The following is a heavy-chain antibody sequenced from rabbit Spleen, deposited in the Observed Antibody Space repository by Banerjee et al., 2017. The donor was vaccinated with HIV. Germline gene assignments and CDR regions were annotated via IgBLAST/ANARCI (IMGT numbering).Heavy chain of an antibody. Sequence: QSLEESGGDLVKPGASLTLTCTASGLSLSSDYNMCWVRQAPGKGLEWIACINIVTGKSVYASWAKGRFTMSRTSSTTVTLQMTSLTAADTATYFCARDLVAVIGWNFNLWGPGTLVTVS. CDR1: GLSLSSDYN. D-gene: IGHD1-1*01. V-gene: IGHV1S40*01. J-gene: IGHJ4*01. CDR2: INIVTGKS. CDR3: ARDLVAVIGWNFNL.